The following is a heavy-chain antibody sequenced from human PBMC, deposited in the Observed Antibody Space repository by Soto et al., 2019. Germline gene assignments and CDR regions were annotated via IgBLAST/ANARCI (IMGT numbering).Heavy chain of an antibody. V-gene: IGHV4-31*02. Sequence: PSETLSLTCTVSGGSISIGGYYWSWIRQHPGKGLEWIGYIYYSGSTYYNPSLKSRVTISVDTSKNQFSLKLSSVTAADTAVYYCARVNRGVTMYDYWGQGTLVTVSS. J-gene: IGHJ4*02. CDR2: IYYSGST. CDR1: GGSISIGGYY. CDR3: ARVNRGVTMYDY. D-gene: IGHD2-21*02.